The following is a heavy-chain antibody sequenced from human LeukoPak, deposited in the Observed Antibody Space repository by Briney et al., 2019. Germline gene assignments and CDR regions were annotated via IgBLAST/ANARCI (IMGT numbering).Heavy chain of an antibody. CDR3: ARDKHGIAAAGTDNWFDP. CDR2: IYYSGST. Sequence: PSQTLSLTCTVSGGSISSGDYYWSWIRQPPGKGLEWIGYIYYSGSTYYNPSLKSRVTISVDTSKNQFSLKLSSVTAADTAVYYCARDKHGIAAAGTDNWFDPWGRGTLVTVSS. J-gene: IGHJ5*02. V-gene: IGHV4-30-4*01. D-gene: IGHD6-13*01. CDR1: GGSISSGDYY.